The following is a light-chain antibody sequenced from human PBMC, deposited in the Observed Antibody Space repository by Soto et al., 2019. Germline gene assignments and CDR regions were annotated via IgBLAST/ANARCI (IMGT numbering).Light chain of an antibody. CDR1: SSNIGSNS. J-gene: IGLJ1*01. V-gene: IGLV1-44*01. CDR2: SNN. CDR3: AAWDDSLNGREV. Sequence: QSVLNQPPSASGTHGERVTLFCSGSSSNIGSNSVNWYQQLPGAAPKLLIYSNNQRPSGVPDRFSGSKSGTSASLAISGLQSEDEADYYCAAWDDSLNGREVFGTGTKVTVL.